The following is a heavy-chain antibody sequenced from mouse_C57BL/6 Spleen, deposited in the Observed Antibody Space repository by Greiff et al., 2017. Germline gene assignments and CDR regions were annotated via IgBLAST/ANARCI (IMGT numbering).Heavy chain of an antibody. D-gene: IGHD3-3*01. J-gene: IGHJ4*01. V-gene: IGHV1-62-2*01. Sequence: QVQLQQSGAELVKPGASVKLSCKASGYTFTEYTIHWVKQRSGQGLEWIGWFYPGSGSIKYNEKFKDKATLTADKSSSTVYMELSRMTSEDAAVYYCARHEDRAGLYWAMDYWGQGTSVTVSS. CDR1: GYTFTEYT. CDR2: FYPGSGSI. CDR3: ARHEDRAGLYWAMDY.